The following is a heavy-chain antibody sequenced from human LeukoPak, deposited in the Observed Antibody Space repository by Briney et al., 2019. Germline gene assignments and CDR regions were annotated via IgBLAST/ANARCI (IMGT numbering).Heavy chain of an antibody. CDR2: IFYTGTT. V-gene: IGHV4-61*01. CDR3: ARHDVVPVIRRGFDF. CDR1: GGSISSGSYY. D-gene: IGHD2-21*02. J-gene: IGHJ4*02. Sequence: SETLSLTCTVSGGSISSGSYYWSWIRQPPGKGLEYIGYIFYTGTTLYSPSLKTRVTMSVDTSENQLSLKLSSVTAADTAVYYCARHDVVPVIRRGFDFWGQGTLVTVSS.